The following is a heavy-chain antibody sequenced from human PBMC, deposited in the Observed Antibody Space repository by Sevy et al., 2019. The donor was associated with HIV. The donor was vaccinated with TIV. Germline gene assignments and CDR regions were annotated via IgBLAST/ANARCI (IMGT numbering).Heavy chain of an antibody. D-gene: IGHD3-3*01. CDR2: IKSKTDGGTT. CDR1: GFTFSNAW. V-gene: IGHV3-15*01. Sequence: GGSLRLSCAASGFTFSNAWMSWVRQAPGKGLEWVGRIKSKTDGGTTDYPAPVNCRFTISRDDSKNTLYLQMNSLKTEDTAVYYCTTGLRFLEWLSQNYYYGMDVWGQGTTVTVSS. CDR3: TTGLRFLEWLSQNYYYGMDV. J-gene: IGHJ6*02.